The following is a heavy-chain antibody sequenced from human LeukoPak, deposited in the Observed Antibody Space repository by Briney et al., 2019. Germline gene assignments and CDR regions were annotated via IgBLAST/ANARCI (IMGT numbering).Heavy chain of an antibody. Sequence: SETLSLTCTVSGGSISSYYWSWIRQPPGKGLEWIGYIYYSGSTNYNPSLKSRVTISVDTSKNQFSLKLSSVTAADTAVYYCARAPRAVGASGAFDIWGQGTMVTVSS. CDR1: GGSISSYY. J-gene: IGHJ3*02. CDR2: IYYSGST. CDR3: ARAPRAVGASGAFDI. V-gene: IGHV4-59*12. D-gene: IGHD1-26*01.